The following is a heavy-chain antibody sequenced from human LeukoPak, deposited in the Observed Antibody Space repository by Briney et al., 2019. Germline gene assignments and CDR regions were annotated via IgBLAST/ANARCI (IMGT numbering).Heavy chain of an antibody. Sequence: SETLSLTCTVSGGSISSYYWSWIRQPPGKGLEWIGYIYYSGSTNYNPSLKSRVTISVDTSKNQFSLKLSSVTAADTAVYYCARPSRGYGMDVWGQGTTVTVSS. J-gene: IGHJ6*02. V-gene: IGHV4-59*08. D-gene: IGHD5-24*01. CDR2: IYYSGST. CDR3: ARPSRGYGMDV. CDR1: GGSISSYY.